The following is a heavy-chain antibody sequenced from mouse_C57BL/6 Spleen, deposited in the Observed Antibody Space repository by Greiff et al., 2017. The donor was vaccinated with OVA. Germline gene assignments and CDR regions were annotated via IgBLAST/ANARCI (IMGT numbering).Heavy chain of an antibody. V-gene: IGHV1-53*01. D-gene: IGHD1-1*01. CDR1: GYTFTSYW. CDR3: ARGGLLLRLYYFDY. J-gene: IGHJ2*01. CDR2: INPSNGGT. Sequence: QVQLKQPGTELVKPGASVKLSCKASGYTFTSYWMHWVKQRPGQGLEWIGNINPSNGGTNYNEKFKSKATLTVDKSSSTAYMQLSSLTSEDSAVYYCARGGLLLRLYYFDYWGQGTTLTVSS.